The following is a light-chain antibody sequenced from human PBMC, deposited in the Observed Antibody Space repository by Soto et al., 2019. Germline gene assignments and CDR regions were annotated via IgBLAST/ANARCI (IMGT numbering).Light chain of an antibody. J-gene: IGLJ2*01. V-gene: IGLV2-14*01. Sequence: QSALTQPASVSGSPGQSITISCTGTSSDVGGYKFVSWFQQYPGKAPKLMMYEVSYRPSGVSNRFSGSKSGNTAPLTISGLRAEDEADYYCSSLTTNTTVVFGGGTKVTVL. CDR1: SSDVGGYKF. CDR3: SSLTTNTTVV. CDR2: EVS.